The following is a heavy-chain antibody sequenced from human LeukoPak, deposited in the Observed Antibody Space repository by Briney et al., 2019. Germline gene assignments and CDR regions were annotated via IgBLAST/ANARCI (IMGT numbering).Heavy chain of an antibody. CDR3: ASKSTDHGELRFDY. J-gene: IGHJ4*02. CDR2: IYYTGTT. CDR1: GDSTNTYF. V-gene: IGHV4-59*01. Sequence: SETLSLTCTLSGDSTNTYFWSWIRQSPGNGLEWIGYIYYTGTTNYNPSLKSRVTISVDTSKNQFSLKVNSVTAADTGVYYCASKSTDHGELRFDYWGQGTLVTVSS. D-gene: IGHD4-17*01.